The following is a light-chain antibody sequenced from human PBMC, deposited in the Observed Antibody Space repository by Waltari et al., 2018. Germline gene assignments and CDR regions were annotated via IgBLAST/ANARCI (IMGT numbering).Light chain of an antibody. CDR2: KDT. J-gene: IGLJ2*01. Sequence: YDLAQPFSVSVSPGQTATITCSGDVLAEKYVRWFQQRPGQSPTWILYKDTERPSGIPERVSGSSSGSTVTLTIRGALLEDEADYHCHAAADNNWFFGGGTKLTVL. CDR1: VLAEKY. CDR3: HAAADNNWF. V-gene: IGLV3-27*01.